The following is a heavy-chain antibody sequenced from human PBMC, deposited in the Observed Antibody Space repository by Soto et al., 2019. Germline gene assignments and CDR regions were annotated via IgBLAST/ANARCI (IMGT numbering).Heavy chain of an antibody. CDR3: AKSRARWYFDL. Sequence: QVQLVEAGGGVVQPGRSLRLSFAASGLTLSSYGMHWVRQAPGKGLEWVAVISYDGSNKYYADSVKGRFTISRDNSKNTLYLQMNSLRAEDTAVYYCAKSRARWYFDLWGRGTLVTVSS. CDR1: GLTLSSYG. J-gene: IGHJ2*01. CDR2: ISYDGSNK. V-gene: IGHV3-30*18.